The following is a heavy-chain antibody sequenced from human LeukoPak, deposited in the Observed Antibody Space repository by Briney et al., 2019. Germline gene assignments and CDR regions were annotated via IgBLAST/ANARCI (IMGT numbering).Heavy chain of an antibody. CDR1: GDSISSGDYY. CDR2: ISSSGST. J-gene: IGHJ3*02. V-gene: IGHV4-61*02. Sequence: PSETLSLTCTVSGDSISSGDYYWSWIRQPAGKGLEWIGRISSSGSTSYNPSLKSRVTISVDTSKKQFSLKLSSVTAADTAFYYCARYIVSYPHDAFDIWGQGTMVTVSS. D-gene: IGHD1-26*01. CDR3: ARYIVSYPHDAFDI.